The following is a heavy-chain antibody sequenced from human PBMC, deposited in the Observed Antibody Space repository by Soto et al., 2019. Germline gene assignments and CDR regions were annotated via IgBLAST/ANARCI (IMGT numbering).Heavy chain of an antibody. D-gene: IGHD2-15*01. J-gene: IGHJ3*02. CDR1: GYTFTTYG. V-gene: IGHV1-18*01. Sequence: SVKVSCKTSGYTFTTYGISWVRQAPGQALEWMGWISGYNGDTKYVQKFQGRVTMTTDTSTSTAYMELRSLRSDDTAVYYCARDGDRYCSGSSCSHDAFDIWGK. CDR3: ARDGDRYCSGSSCSHDAFDI. CDR2: ISGYNGDT.